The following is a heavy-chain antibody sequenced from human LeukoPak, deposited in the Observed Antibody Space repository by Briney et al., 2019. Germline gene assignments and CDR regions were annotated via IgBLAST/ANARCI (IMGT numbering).Heavy chain of an antibody. CDR2: ISCCSDNT. CDR3: AKDRSIIVVVCLDY. CDR1: GFTFSNYA. V-gene: IGHV3-23*01. D-gene: IGHD3-22*01. Sequence: GGSLRLSCAASGFTFSNYAMSWVRQSPGKGLEWVSAISCCSDNTFYADSVKGRFNISRDYSKHTLYLQFNRLRAEDTAVYYCAKDRSIIVVVCLDYWGQGTLVTVSS. J-gene: IGHJ4*02.